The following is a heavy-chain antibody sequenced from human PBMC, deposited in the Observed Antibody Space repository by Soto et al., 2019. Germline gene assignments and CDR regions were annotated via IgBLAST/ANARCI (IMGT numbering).Heavy chain of an antibody. V-gene: IGHV3-21*04. J-gene: IGHJ5*02. Sequence: GGSLRLSCAASGFTFSSYSMNWVRQAPGKGLEWVSSISSSSSYIYYADSVKGRFTISRDNAKNSLYLQMNSLRAEDTAVYYCARDSFLDPAGWFDPWGQGTLVTVSS. CDR3: ARDSFLDPAGWFDP. CDR1: GFTFSSYS. D-gene: IGHD3-3*02. CDR2: ISSSSSYI.